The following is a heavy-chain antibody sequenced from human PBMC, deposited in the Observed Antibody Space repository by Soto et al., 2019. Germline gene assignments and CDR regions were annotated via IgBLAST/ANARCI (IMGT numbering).Heavy chain of an antibody. CDR2: ISSSAAYI. D-gene: IGHD3-22*01. CDR3: VRDGLDYYDTERLYFDN. V-gene: IGHV3-21*01. CDR1: GFNFITYS. Sequence: EVQLVESGGGPVRPGGSLKLSCAASGFNFITYSLSWVRQAPGKGLEWVASISSSAAYIDYADSVKGRFTISRDNANNSLYLQMNSLSAEDTATYYCVRDGLDYYDTERLYFDNWGQGTLVTVSS. J-gene: IGHJ4*02.